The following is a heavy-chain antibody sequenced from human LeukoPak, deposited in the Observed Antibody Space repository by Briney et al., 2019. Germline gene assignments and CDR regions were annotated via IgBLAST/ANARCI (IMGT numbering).Heavy chain of an antibody. Sequence: QPGGSLRLSCAASGLTFSSYEMNWVRQAPGKGLEWISYISSASNMIYYAESVKGRLTICRDNAKNSLYLQMNSLRAEDTAVYYCATASGSWYRYYFDSWGQGTLVTVSS. CDR3: ATASGSWYRYYFDS. CDR1: GLTFSSYE. D-gene: IGHD6-13*01. V-gene: IGHV3-48*03. CDR2: ISSASNMI. J-gene: IGHJ4*02.